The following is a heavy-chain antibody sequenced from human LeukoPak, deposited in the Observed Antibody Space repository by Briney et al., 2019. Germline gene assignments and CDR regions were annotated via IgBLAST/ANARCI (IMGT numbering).Heavy chain of an antibody. CDR2: IRYDGSNK. CDR3: ARGPPYGSGSYYPGDY. J-gene: IGHJ4*02. V-gene: IGHV3-30*02. CDR1: GFTFSSYG. D-gene: IGHD3-10*01. Sequence: GGSLRLSCAASGFTFSSYGMHWVRQAPGKGLEWVAFIRYDGSNKYYADSVKGRFTISRDNSKNTLYLQMNSLRAEDTAVYYCARGPPYGSGSYYPGDYWRQGTLVTVSS.